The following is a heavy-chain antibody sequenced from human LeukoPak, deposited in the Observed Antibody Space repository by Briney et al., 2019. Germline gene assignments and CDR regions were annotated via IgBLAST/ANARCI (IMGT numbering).Heavy chain of an antibody. J-gene: IGHJ4*02. CDR2: ISGSGGST. CDR1: GFTFSSYA. CDR3: ARDLAVAGTGFGY. D-gene: IGHD6-19*01. V-gene: IGHV3-23*01. Sequence: GGSLRLSCAASGFTFSSYAMSWVRQAPGKGLEWVSAISGSGGSTYYADPVKGRFTISRDNSKNTLYLQMNSLRAEDTAVYYCARDLAVAGTGFGYWGQGTLVAVSS.